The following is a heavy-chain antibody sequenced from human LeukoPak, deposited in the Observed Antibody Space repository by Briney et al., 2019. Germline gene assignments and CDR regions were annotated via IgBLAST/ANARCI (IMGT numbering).Heavy chain of an antibody. CDR2: LSFDGTIT. V-gene: IGHV3-30*04. Sequence: PGRSLRLSRAASGFTFSSYALHWVRQAPGKGLEWVAVLSFDGTITYYADSVKGRFTISRDNSKNTLYLQLNSLRAEDTAVYYCARDSTYYYDSGSSGPHYFGYWGQGTLVTVSS. CDR1: GFTFSSYA. CDR3: ARDSTYYYDSGSSGPHYFGY. J-gene: IGHJ4*02. D-gene: IGHD3-10*01.